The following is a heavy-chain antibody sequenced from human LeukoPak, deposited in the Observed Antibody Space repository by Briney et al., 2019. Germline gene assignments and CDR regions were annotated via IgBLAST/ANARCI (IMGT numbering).Heavy chain of an antibody. CDR1: GLIFETYG. D-gene: IGHD5-18*01. CDR2: ISKNGSNT. V-gene: IGHV3-30*18. CDR3: VKGRRGSSYVHYFDS. Sequence: GGSLRLSCAVSGLIFETYGMHWVRQAPGKGLEWVGVISKNGSNTYYGDSVKGRFTISRDNSNNTLSLQTNGLTTEDTGVYFCVKGRRGSSYVHYFDSWGQGTLVTVSS. J-gene: IGHJ4*02.